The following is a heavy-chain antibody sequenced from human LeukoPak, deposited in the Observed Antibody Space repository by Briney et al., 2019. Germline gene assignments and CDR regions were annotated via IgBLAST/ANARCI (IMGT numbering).Heavy chain of an antibody. CDR2: VSHDGSTK. CDR3: AKDRPKYWSGNCAICDY. Sequence: GGSLRLSYSDSGFTFSSYGMHGVRQAPGKGLEWVAVVSHDGSTKYYADSVKGRFSISRDNSKKTLYLHMNSLSAEDTAIYYCAKDRPKYWSGNCAICDYWGQGTLVTVSS. D-gene: IGHD2-21*02. V-gene: IGHV3-30*18. CDR1: GFTFSSYG. J-gene: IGHJ4*02.